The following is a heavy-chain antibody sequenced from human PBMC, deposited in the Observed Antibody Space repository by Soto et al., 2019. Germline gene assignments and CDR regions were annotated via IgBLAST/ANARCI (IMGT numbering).Heavy chain of an antibody. CDR1: GITFSSYA. V-gene: IGHV3-23*01. Sequence: EVQVLESGGGLVQPGGSLRLSCAVSGITFSSYAMTWVRQAPGKGLEWVSAISGSGDSTYYADSVKGRFTISRDNSKNTLYLQLNSLRAEDTAVYYCAKDQKLLTDYYYYGMDVWGQGTTVTVSS. D-gene: IGHD3-16*01. CDR2: ISGSGDST. CDR3: AKDQKLLTDYYYYGMDV. J-gene: IGHJ6*02.